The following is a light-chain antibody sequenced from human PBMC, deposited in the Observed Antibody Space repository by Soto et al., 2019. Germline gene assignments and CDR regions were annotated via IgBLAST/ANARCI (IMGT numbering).Light chain of an antibody. V-gene: IGLV2-11*01. CDR3: CSYAGSYTWV. CDR1: SSDVGGYNY. CDR2: DVT. Sequence: QSVLTQPRSVSGSPRQSVTISCTGTSSDVGGYNYVSWYEQHPVKAPKLMIYDVTKRPSGVPDRFSGSKSGNTASLTISGLQAEDEADYYCCSYAGSYTWVFGTGTKLTVL. J-gene: IGLJ1*01.